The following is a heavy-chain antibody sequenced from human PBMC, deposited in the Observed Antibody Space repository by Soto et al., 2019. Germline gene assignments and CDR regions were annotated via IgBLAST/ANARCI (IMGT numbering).Heavy chain of an antibody. J-gene: IGHJ6*02. CDR2: IWYDGSNK. V-gene: IGHV3-33*01. CDR1: GFTFSSYG. D-gene: IGHD1-7*01. Sequence: QVQLVESGGGVVQPGRSLRLSCAASGFTFSSYGMHWVRQAPGKGLEWVAVIWYDGSNKYYADSVKGRFTISGDNSKNTLYLQMNSLRAEDTAVYYCARELELFGMDVWGQGTTVTVSS. CDR3: ARELELFGMDV.